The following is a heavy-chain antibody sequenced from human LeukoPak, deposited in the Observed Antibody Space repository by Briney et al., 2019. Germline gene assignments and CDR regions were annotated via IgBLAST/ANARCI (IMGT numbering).Heavy chain of an antibody. V-gene: IGHV4-34*01. CDR3: ARGLGDGYNYLTRAHDY. CDR1: GGSFSGYY. Sequence: SETLSLTCAVYGGSFSGYYWSLIRQPPGKGLEWIGEINHSGSTNYNPSLKSRVTLSVDTSKNQFSLKLSCVTAADTAVYYWARGLGDGYNYLTRAHDYWGQGTLVTVSS. CDR2: INHSGST. D-gene: IGHD5-24*01. J-gene: IGHJ4*02.